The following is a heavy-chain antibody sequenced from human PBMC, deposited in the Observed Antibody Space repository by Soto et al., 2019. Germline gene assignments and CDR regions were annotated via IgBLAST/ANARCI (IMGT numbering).Heavy chain of an antibody. CDR2: ISSSSSYI. CDR3: ARESIAAAGSYYGMDV. Sequence: GGSLRLSCAASGFTFSSYSMNWVRQAPGKGLEWVSSISSSSSYIYYADSVKGRFTISRDNAKNSLYLQMNSLRAEDTAVYYCARESIAAAGSYYGMDVWGQATTVPVSS. CDR1: GFTFSSYS. J-gene: IGHJ6*02. V-gene: IGHV3-21*01. D-gene: IGHD6-13*01.